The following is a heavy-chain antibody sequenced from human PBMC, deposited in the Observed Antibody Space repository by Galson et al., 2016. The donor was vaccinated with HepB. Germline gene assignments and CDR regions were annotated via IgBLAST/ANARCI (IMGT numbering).Heavy chain of an antibody. D-gene: IGHD3-16*01. Sequence: SLRLSCAASGFAANTIYMSWVRQAPQKGLEWVSVTWPGGRTDYADSVEGRFTVSRDTSKNTLFLQMNAMRGEDTAVYYCAKDRQGESRFDVSASPDFWGRGTLVTVSS. J-gene: IGHJ4*02. CDR1: GFAANTIY. V-gene: IGHV3-66*01. CDR2: TWPGGRT. CDR3: AKDRQGESRFDVSASPDF.